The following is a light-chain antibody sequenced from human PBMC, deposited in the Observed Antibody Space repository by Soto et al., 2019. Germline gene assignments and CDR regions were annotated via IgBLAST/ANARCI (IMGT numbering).Light chain of an antibody. CDR3: QQYGSSPPLT. J-gene: IGKJ4*01. V-gene: IGKV3-20*01. Sequence: EFVLTQSPGTLSLSPGERATLSCRASQRVSSSFLAWYQQKPGQAPRILIYGASTRATGIPDRFSGSGSGTDFTLTISRLEPEGFAVYYCQQYGSSPPLTFGGGPKVEIK. CDR2: GAS. CDR1: QRVSSSF.